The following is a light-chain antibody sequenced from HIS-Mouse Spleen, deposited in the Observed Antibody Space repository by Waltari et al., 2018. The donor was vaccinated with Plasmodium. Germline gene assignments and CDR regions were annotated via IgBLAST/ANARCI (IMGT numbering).Light chain of an antibody. CDR3: QQRSNWLT. J-gene: IGKJ4*01. Sequence: EIVLTQSPATLSLSPGERATLPCRASQSVSSYLAWYQQKTGQAPRLLIYDASNTATGIPAWFSGSASATYFTITISRLEPEDFAVYYCQQRSNWLTFGGGTKVEIK. CDR1: QSVSSY. V-gene: IGKV3-11*01. CDR2: DAS.